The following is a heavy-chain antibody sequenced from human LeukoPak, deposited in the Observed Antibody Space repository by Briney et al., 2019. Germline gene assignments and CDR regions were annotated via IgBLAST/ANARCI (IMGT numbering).Heavy chain of an antibody. V-gene: IGHV1-3*01. CDR3: ASEYSGSYYAFDI. J-gene: IGHJ3*02. CDR1: GYTFTSYA. Sequence: ASVKVSCKASGYTFTSYAMHWVRQAPGQRLEWMGWINAGNGNTKYSQKFQGRVTITRDTSASAAYMELSSLRSEDTAVYYCASEYSGSYYAFDIWGQGTMVTVSS. CDR2: INAGNGNT. D-gene: IGHD1-26*01.